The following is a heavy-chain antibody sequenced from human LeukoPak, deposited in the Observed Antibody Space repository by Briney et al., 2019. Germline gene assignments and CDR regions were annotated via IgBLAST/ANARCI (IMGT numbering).Heavy chain of an antibody. D-gene: IGHD1-26*01. CDR1: GGSFSGYY. Sequence: PSETLSLTCAVYGGSFSGYYWSWIRQPPGKGLEWIGEINHSGSTNYNPSLKSRVTISVDTSKNQFSLKRSSVTAADTAVYYCARRRIGGSYSDYWGQGTLVTVSS. J-gene: IGHJ4*02. V-gene: IGHV4-34*01. CDR3: ARRRIGGSYSDY. CDR2: INHSGST.